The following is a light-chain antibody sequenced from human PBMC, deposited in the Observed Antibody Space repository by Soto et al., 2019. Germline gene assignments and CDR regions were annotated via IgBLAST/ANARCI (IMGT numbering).Light chain of an antibody. V-gene: IGKV4-1*01. CDR2: WAS. J-gene: IGKJ2*01. CDR1: QSVLYASNNNNY. Sequence: DIVMTQSPDSLAVSLGERATINCKSSQSVLYASNNNNYLAWYQQKPRQPPKLLIYWASTRESGVPDRFSGSGSGTDFTLTISSLQAEDAAVYYCQQYYSTPYTFGQGTKLEIK. CDR3: QQYYSTPYT.